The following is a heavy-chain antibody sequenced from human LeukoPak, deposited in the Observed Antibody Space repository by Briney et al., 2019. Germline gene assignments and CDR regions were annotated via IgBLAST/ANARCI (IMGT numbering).Heavy chain of an antibody. V-gene: IGHV4-4*07. CDR1: GGSISSYY. Sequence: PSETLSLTCTVSGGSISSYYWSWIRQPAGKGLEWIGRIYTSGSTNYNPSLKSRVTMSVDTSKNQFSLKLSSVTAADTAVYYCARAAYSSGWYGDAFDIWGQGTMVTVSS. J-gene: IGHJ3*02. CDR3: ARAAYSSGWYGDAFDI. CDR2: IYTSGST. D-gene: IGHD6-19*01.